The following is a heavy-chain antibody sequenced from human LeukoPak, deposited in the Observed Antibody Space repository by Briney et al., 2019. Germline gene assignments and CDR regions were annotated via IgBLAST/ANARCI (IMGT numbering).Heavy chain of an antibody. V-gene: IGHV3-30*04. CDR2: ISYDGSNK. J-gene: IGHJ4*02. Sequence: GGSLRLSCAASGFTFSSYAVHWVRQAPGKGLEWVAVISYDGSNKYYADSVKGRFTISRDNSKNTLYLQMNSLRAEDTAVYYCVGSVVVPAATFDYWGQGTLVTVSS. D-gene: IGHD2-2*01. CDR3: VGSVVVPAATFDY. CDR1: GFTFSSYA.